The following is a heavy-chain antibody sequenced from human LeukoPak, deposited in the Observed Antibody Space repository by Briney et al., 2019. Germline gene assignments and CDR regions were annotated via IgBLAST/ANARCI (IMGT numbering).Heavy chain of an antibody. D-gene: IGHD2-2*01. V-gene: IGHV1-2*02. CDR3: ARGSTSWDYYYGMDV. CDR2: INPNSGGT. Sequence: ASVKVSCKTSGYTFTNYGISWVRQAPGQGLEWMGWINPNSGGTNYAQKFQGRVTMTRDTSISTAHMELSRLRSDDTAVYYCARGSTSWDYYYGMDVWGQGTTVTVSS. CDR1: GYTFTNYG. J-gene: IGHJ6*02.